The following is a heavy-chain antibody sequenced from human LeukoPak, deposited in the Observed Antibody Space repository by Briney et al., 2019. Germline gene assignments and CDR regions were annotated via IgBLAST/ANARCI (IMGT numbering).Heavy chain of an antibody. CDR1: GYTFTGYY. CDR2: INPNSGGT. V-gene: IGHV1-2*02. Sequence: ASVKVSCKASGYTFTGYYMHWVRQAPGQGLEWMGWINPNSGGTNYAQKFQGRVTMTRDTSISTAYMELNSLRAEDTAVYYCAKDWPDYGGNSVGFDYWGQGTLVTVSS. D-gene: IGHD4-23*01. CDR3: AKDWPDYGGNSVGFDY. J-gene: IGHJ4*02.